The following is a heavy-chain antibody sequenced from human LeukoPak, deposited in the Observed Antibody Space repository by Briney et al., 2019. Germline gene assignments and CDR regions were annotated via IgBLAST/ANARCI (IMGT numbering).Heavy chain of an antibody. V-gene: IGHV3-23*01. CDR1: GFSFSDYA. CDR3: VKGGQRYDFWRFDY. Sequence: GGSLRLSCSASGFSFSDYAMTWVRQAPGKGLEWVSSISGSGGSTYYADSVKGRSTISRDNAKNTLFLQVNSLRADDTAIYYCVKGGQRYDFWRFDYWGKGTLVAVSS. J-gene: IGHJ4*02. D-gene: IGHD3-3*01. CDR2: ISGSGGST.